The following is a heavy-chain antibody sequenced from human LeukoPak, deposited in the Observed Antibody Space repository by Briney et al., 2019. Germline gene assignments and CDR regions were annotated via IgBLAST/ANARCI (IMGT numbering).Heavy chain of an antibody. J-gene: IGHJ4*02. Sequence: SQTLSLTCAVSGGSISSGSYSWSWIRQPPGKGLEWIGYIYHSGSTYYNPSLKSRVTISVDRSKNQFSLKLSSVTAADTAVYYCARGTIFGVVSHFDYWGQGTLVTVSS. CDR2: IYHSGST. CDR3: ARGTIFGVVSHFDY. CDR1: GGSISSGSYS. D-gene: IGHD3-3*01. V-gene: IGHV4-30-2*01.